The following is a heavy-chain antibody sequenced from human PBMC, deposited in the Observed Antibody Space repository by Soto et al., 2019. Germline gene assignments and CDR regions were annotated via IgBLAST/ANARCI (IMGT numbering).Heavy chain of an antibody. Sequence: GGSLRLSCAASGFTFSSYLMTWVRQAPGRGLEWVANIKEDGGEKYYVGSVEGRFTISRDNAENSLYLQMNTLRAEDTAVYYCARDDGMRSVDYWGQGTLVTVSS. CDR1: GFTFSSYL. J-gene: IGHJ4*02. V-gene: IGHV3-7*01. CDR3: ARDDGMRSVDY. CDR2: IKEDGGEK.